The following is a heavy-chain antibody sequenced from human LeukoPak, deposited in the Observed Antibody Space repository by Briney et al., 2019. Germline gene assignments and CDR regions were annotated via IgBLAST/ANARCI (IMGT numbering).Heavy chain of an antibody. CDR3: AKVGRQLLSSYFDY. CDR2: ISGSGGST. V-gene: IGHV3-23*01. J-gene: IGHJ4*02. Sequence: GGSLRLSCAASGFTFSSYAMSWVRQAPGKGLEWVSAISGSGGSTYYADSVKGRFTISRDNSKNTLYLQMNSLRAEDTAVYYCAKVGRQLLSSYFDYWGQGTLSPSPQ. CDR1: GFTFSSYA. D-gene: IGHD2-2*01.